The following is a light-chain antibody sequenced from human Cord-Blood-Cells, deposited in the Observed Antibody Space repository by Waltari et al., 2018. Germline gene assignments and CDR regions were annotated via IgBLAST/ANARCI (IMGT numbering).Light chain of an antibody. J-gene: IGKJ4*01. Sequence: EIVLTQSPATLSLSPWERATLSCRSRKRVSSYLAWYQQKPGQAPRLLIYDASNSATGIAARFRGSGFDTVFTLTISSLEPDDFAVYYCKQRSNWSPTFGGGIKVEIK. CDR1: KRVSSY. V-gene: IGKV3-11*01. CDR3: KQRSNWSPT. CDR2: DAS.